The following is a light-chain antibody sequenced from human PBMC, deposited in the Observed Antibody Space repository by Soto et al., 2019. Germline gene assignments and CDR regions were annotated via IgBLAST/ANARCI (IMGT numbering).Light chain of an antibody. V-gene: IGKV3-20*01. CDR3: QQYGHSLWT. CDR1: QSVSSGH. CDR2: GAS. J-gene: IGKJ1*01. Sequence: EIVLTQSPGTLSLSPGERASLSCRASQSVSSGHLAWYQQKPGQAPRLLIYGASSRATGIPDRVSGSGSGTDFTLTISRLEPEDYAVYDCQQYGHSLWTFGQGTKVDIK.